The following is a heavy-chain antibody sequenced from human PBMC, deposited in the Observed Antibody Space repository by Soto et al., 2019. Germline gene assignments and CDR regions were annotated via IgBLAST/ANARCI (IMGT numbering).Heavy chain of an antibody. CDR1: GFSFGDYT. Sequence: GGSQRLSCAASGFSFGDYTMHWVRHTPGKGPEWISLISWDGGRTLYSDSVKGRFLISRDNSKNSPYLPMIITTTEDNALYFCAKYSYEVLTGQKRYFDHWGQGTLVTVSS. CDR2: ISWDGGRT. D-gene: IGHD3-9*01. V-gene: IGHV3-43*01. J-gene: IGHJ4*02. CDR3: AKYSYEVLTGQKRYFDH.